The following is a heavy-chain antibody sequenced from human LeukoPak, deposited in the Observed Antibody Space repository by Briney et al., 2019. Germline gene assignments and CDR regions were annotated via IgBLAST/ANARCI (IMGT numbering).Heavy chain of an antibody. Sequence: GGSLRLSCAASGFTVSSNYMRWVRQAPGKGLEWVSVIYSGGSTYYADSVRGGFTISRDNSKNTLYLQMNSLRAEDTAVYYCARDLGGIFDYWGQGTLVTVSS. CDR1: GFTVSSNY. V-gene: IGHV3-53*01. J-gene: IGHJ4*02. CDR3: ARDLGGIFDY. D-gene: IGHD2-15*01. CDR2: IYSGGST.